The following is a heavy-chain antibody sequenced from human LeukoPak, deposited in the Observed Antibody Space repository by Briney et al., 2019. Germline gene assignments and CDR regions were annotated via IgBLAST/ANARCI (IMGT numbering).Heavy chain of an antibody. D-gene: IGHD3-10*01. J-gene: IGHJ5*02. CDR3: ARTTRGFGEPYNWFDP. Sequence: SETLSLTCAVYGGSFSGYYWSWIRQPPGKGLEWIGDINHSGSTNYNPSLKSRVTISVDTSKNQFSLKLSSVTAADTAVYYCARTTRGFGEPYNWFDPWGQGTLVTVSS. CDR1: GGSFSGYY. CDR2: INHSGST. V-gene: IGHV4-34*01.